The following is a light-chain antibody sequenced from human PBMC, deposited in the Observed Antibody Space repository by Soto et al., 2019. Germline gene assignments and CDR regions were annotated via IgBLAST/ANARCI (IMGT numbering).Light chain of an antibody. CDR1: HSNVGSNT. CDR3: ATWDDSLNGYV. J-gene: IGLJ1*01. CDR2: GNN. V-gene: IGLV1-44*01. Sequence: SVLTQPPSASGTPDHLVPIYCSGSHSNVGSNTVHWYQHLPGTAPKLLIYGNNQRPSGVPDRFSGSTSGTSASLAISGLRSEDESDYYCATWDDSLNGYVFGTGTKVTVL.